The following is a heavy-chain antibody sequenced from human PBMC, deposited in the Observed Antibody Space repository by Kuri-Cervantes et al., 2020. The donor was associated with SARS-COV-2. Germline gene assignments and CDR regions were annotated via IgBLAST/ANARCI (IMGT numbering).Heavy chain of an antibody. V-gene: IGHV1-69*13. D-gene: IGHD3-22*01. CDR1: GGTFSSYT. CDR2: INPTFCTE. Sequence: VKVTCKSSGGTFSSYTISWVRQAPGQGLEWMGGINPTFCTENYAQKFQGRVTITADKSTSTAYMELSSLRSEDTAVYYCSHYYVSSGYYYDYWGQGTLVTVSS. CDR3: SHYYVSSGYYYDY. J-gene: IGHJ4*02.